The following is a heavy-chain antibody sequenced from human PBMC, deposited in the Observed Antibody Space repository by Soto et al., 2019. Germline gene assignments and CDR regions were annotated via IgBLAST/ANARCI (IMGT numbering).Heavy chain of an antibody. D-gene: IGHD2-2*01. V-gene: IGHV2-5*08. CDR2: IYWDDDK. J-gene: IGHJ4*02. CDR3: AHRGAVPAAISFDY. CDR1: GGSIISGGYS. Sequence: ILSLTCAVSGGSIISGGYSWSWIRQQPGKSLEWLALIYWDDDKRYNTSLKTRVTITKDTSKNQVVLTMTNMDPVDTATYYCAHRGAVPAAISFDYWGQGTLVTVSS.